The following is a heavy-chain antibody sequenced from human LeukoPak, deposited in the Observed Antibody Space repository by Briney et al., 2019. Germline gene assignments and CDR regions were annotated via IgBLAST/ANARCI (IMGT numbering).Heavy chain of an antibody. CDR1: GGSISSGGYY. D-gene: IGHD4-11*01. J-gene: IGHJ4*02. CDR2: IYYSGST. Sequence: SETLSLTCTVSGGSISSGGYYWSWIRQHPGKGLEWIGYIYYSGSTDYNPSLKSRVTISVDTSKNQFSLKLSSVTAADTAVYYCARVVLTTVELRFDYWGQGPQVTVSS. V-gene: IGHV4-31*03. CDR3: ARVVLTTVELRFDY.